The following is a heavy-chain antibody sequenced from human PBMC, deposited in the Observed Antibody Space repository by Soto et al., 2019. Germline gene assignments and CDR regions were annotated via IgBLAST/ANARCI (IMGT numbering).Heavy chain of an antibody. J-gene: IGHJ4*02. V-gene: IGHV4-59*11. Sequence: PSETLSLTCTVSGGSITSHYWSWIRQPPGKGLEWIGFISNSGSTNYSPSLKSRVTISVDTSKNQFSLRLSSVTAADTAVYYCARDGGSIDYWGQGALVTVSS. D-gene: IGHD6-13*01. CDR3: ARDGGSIDY. CDR1: GGSITSHY. CDR2: ISNSGST.